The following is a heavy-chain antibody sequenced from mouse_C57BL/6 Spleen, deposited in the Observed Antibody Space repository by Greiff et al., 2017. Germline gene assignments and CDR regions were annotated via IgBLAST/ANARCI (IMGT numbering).Heavy chain of an antibody. J-gene: IGHJ3*01. CDR1: GFNFKDDY. CDR2: IDPENGGT. Sequence: EVQVVESGAELVRPGASVKLSCTASGFNFKDDYKHWVKQRPEQGLEWIGWIDPENGGTEYASKFQGKATITADTSSNTAYLQLSSLTSEDSAVYYCTTSGNFAWFAYWGQGTLVTVSA. V-gene: IGHV14-4*01. D-gene: IGHD2-1*01. CDR3: TTSGNFAWFAY.